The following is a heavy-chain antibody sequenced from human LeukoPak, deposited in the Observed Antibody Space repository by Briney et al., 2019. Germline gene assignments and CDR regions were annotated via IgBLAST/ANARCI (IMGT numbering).Heavy chain of an antibody. V-gene: IGHV4-59*01. J-gene: IGHJ5*02. D-gene: IGHD3-9*01. CDR3: AEMPHISAGLGS. Sequence: PSETLSLTCTISGGSISSYYWNWIRQPPGKGLEWIAYIYYSGSTNYNPSLKSRVTISLDTSKNQFSLKLSSVTTADTAVYYCAEMPHISAGLGSWGQGTLGNVSS. CDR2: IYYSGST. CDR1: GGSISSYY.